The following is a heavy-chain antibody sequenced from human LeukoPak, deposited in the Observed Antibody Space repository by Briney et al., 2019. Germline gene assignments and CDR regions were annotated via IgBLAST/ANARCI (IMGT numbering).Heavy chain of an antibody. D-gene: IGHD4-17*01. J-gene: IGHJ6*02. V-gene: IGHV3-15*01. CDR3: TTDPSTVTTYYYYGMDV. CDR2: IKSKTDGGTT. Sequence: PGGSLRLSCAASGFTFSNAWMSWVRQAPGKGLEWVGRIKSKTDGGTTDYAVPVKGRFTISRDDSKNTLYLQMNSLKTEDTAEYYCTTDPSTVTTYYYYGMDVWGQGTTVTVSS. CDR1: GFTFSNAW.